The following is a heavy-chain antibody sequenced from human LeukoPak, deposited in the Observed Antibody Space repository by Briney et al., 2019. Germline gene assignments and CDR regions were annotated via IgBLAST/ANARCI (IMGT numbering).Heavy chain of an antibody. CDR3: ARAKYYYDSSGYYF. V-gene: IGHV3-7*01. CDR1: GFTFSSYS. D-gene: IGHD3-22*01. CDR2: IKQDGSEK. Sequence: GGSLRLSCVASGFTFSSYSMNWVRQAPGKGLEWVANIKQDGSEKYYVDSVKGRFTISRDNAKNSLYLQMNSLRAEDTAVYYCARAKYYYDSSGYYFWGQGTLVTVSS. J-gene: IGHJ4*02.